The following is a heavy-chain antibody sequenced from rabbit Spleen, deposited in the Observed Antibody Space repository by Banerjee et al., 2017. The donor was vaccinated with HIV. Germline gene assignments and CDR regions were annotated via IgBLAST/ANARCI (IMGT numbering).Heavy chain of an antibody. CDR1: GFSFSSSYY. CDR3: ARDASTSDYYFNL. D-gene: IGHD1-1*01. J-gene: IGHJ4*01. CDR2: IYAGSSGRT. V-gene: IGHV1S40*01. Sequence: QSLEESGGDLVKPEGSLTLTCTASGFSFSSSYYMCWVRQAPGKGLEWIACIYAGSSGRTYYANWAKGRFTISKTSSTTVTLQMTSLTAADTATYFCARDASTSDYYFNLWGPGTLVTVS.